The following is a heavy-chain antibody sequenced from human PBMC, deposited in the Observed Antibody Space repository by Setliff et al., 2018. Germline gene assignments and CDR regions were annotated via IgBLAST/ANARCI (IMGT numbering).Heavy chain of an antibody. CDR3: ARDGRWELGVGGFDS. V-gene: IGHV3-7*01. CDR1: GFTFGDYW. Sequence: GGSLRLSCAASGFTFGDYWMNWVRQAPGKGLEWVAKIRNDGSEEYYVDSVKGRFTISRDNAQKSLYLQMNNLRAEDTAVYYCARDGRWELGVGGFDSWGQGTLVTVSS. CDR2: IRNDGSEE. J-gene: IGHJ4*02. D-gene: IGHD1-26*01.